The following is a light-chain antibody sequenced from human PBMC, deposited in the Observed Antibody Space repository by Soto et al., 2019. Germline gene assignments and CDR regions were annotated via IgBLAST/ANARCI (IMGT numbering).Light chain of an antibody. CDR2: MAS. Sequence: DIQMTQSPSTLSASVGDRVTITCRASQSISTWLAWYQQKPGKAPKLLIYMASTLESGVPSRFSGSASGTEFPLTISSLPTDDFATYYCQQHNSYPATFGQGTKVEIK. J-gene: IGKJ1*01. V-gene: IGKV1-5*03. CDR1: QSISTW. CDR3: QQHNSYPAT.